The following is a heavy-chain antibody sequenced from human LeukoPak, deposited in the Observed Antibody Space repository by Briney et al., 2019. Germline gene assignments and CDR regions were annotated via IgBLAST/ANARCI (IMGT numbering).Heavy chain of an antibody. V-gene: IGHV1-18*01. CDR2: ISTNNGNT. Sequence: ASVKVSCKTSGYTFSNYGFSWVRQAPGQGLEWMGWISTNNGNTNYAQKFQGRVTMTADTSTSTAYMELSSLRSEDTAVYYCASNWGSFYYGMDVWGQGTTVTVSS. CDR3: ASNWGSFYYGMDV. CDR1: GYTFSNYG. J-gene: IGHJ6*02. D-gene: IGHD7-27*01.